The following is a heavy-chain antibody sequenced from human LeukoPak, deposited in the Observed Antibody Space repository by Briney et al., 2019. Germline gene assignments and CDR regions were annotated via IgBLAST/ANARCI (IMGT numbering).Heavy chain of an antibody. J-gene: IGHJ4*02. CDR1: GGPISGYY. Sequence: SETLSLTCTVSGGPISGYYWSWIRQPPGKGLEWIGYIYYSGGAKYNPSLKSRVTISVDTSKNQFSLKLTSVTAADTAVYYCARDIGAARSDYWGQGTLVTVSS. V-gene: IGHV4-59*01. CDR2: IYYSGGA. CDR3: ARDIGAARSDY. D-gene: IGHD6-6*01.